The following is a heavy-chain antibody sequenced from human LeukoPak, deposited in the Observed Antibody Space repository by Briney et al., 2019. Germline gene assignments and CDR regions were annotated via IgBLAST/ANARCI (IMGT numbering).Heavy chain of an antibody. V-gene: IGHV1-3*04. J-gene: IGHJ6*02. CDR2: ISTGNGDT. CDR3: AIDLYCSGGSCYSGLKYYYYYYGMDV. CDR1: GYTFTKNA. Sequence: GASVKVSCKTSGYTFTKNALHWVRQAPGQRLEWMGWISTGNGDTKYSQKFQGRVTLTRDTSASTAYMELSSLRSEDTAVYYCAIDLYCSGGSCYSGLKYYYYYYGMDVWGQGTTVTVSS. D-gene: IGHD2-15*01.